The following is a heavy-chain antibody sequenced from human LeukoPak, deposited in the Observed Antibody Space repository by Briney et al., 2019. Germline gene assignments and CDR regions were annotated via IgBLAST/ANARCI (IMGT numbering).Heavy chain of an antibody. Sequence: GGSLRLSCAASGFTFSSYSMNWVRQAPGKGLEWVSSISSSSSYIYCADSVKGRFTISRDNAKNSLYLQMNSLRAEDTALYYCAKDSSGWYKGAFDYWGQGTLVTVSS. CDR1: GFTFSSYS. CDR2: ISSSSSYI. J-gene: IGHJ4*02. V-gene: IGHV3-21*04. CDR3: AKDSSGWYKGAFDY. D-gene: IGHD6-19*01.